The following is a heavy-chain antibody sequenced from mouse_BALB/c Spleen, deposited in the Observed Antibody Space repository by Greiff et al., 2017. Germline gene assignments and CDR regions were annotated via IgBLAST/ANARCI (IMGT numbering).Heavy chain of an antibody. Sequence: VQLQQSGAELMKPGASVKISCKATGYTFSSYWIEWVKQRPGHGLEWIGEILPGSGSTNYNEKFKGKATFTADTSSNTAYMQLSSLTSEDSAVYYCARREVDWYFDVWGEGTTVTVSS. V-gene: IGHV1-9*01. CDR3: ARREVDWYFDV. CDR1: GYTFSSYW. CDR2: ILPGSGST. J-gene: IGHJ1*01. D-gene: IGHD1-1*02.